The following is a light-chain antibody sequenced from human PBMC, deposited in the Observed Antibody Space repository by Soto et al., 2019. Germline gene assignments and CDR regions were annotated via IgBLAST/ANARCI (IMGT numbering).Light chain of an antibody. CDR1: RSDVGGYNY. Sequence: QSALTQPASMSGSPGQSITISCTGTRSDVGGYNYVSWYRQHPGKAPKLMIYDVNNRPSGVSNRFSGSKSGNTASLTISGLKAEDEADYYCNSHSCSSALVVFGGGTKLTVL. CDR2: DVN. J-gene: IGLJ2*01. CDR3: NSHSCSSALVV. V-gene: IGLV2-14*03.